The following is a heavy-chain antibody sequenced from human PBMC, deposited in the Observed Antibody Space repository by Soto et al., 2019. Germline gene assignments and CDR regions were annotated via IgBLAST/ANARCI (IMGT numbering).Heavy chain of an antibody. V-gene: IGHV3-30-3*01. J-gene: IGHJ4*02. CDR3: ARDYYDRLVAWVGDY. Sequence: QVQLVESGGGVVQPGRSLRLSCAASGFTFSSYAMHWVRQAPGKGLEWVAVISYDGSNKYYADSVKGRFTISRDNSKNTLYLQMNSLRAEDTAVYYCARDYYDRLVAWVGDYWGQGTLVTVSS. CDR2: ISYDGSNK. CDR1: GFTFSSYA. D-gene: IGHD3-22*01.